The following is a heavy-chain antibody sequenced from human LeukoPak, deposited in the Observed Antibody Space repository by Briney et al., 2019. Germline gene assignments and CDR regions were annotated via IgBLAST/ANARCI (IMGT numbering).Heavy chain of an antibody. J-gene: IGHJ4*02. CDR1: GGSISNYY. D-gene: IGHD6-6*01. Sequence: SETLSLTCTVSGGSISNYYWNWIRQPPGKGLEWIGYIYYSGSTNSNPSLKSRVTISVDTSKNQFSLKLSSVIAADTAVYYCARAGQFISARPISFDYWGQGTLVTVSS. V-gene: IGHV4-59*01. CDR2: IYYSGST. CDR3: ARAGQFISARPISFDY.